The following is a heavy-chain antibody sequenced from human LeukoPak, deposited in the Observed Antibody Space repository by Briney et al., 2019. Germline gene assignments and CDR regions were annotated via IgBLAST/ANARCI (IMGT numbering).Heavy chain of an antibody. J-gene: IGHJ5*02. Sequence: PSETLSLTCTVSGGSISSGGYYWSWIRQRPGKGLEWIGYIYYSGSTYYNPSLKSRVTISVDTSKNQFSLKLSSVTAADTAVYYCAREGRYDFWSGSPPGWFDPWGQGTLVTVSS. V-gene: IGHV4-31*03. CDR2: IYYSGST. D-gene: IGHD3-3*01. CDR3: AREGRYDFWSGSPPGWFDP. CDR1: GGSISSGGYY.